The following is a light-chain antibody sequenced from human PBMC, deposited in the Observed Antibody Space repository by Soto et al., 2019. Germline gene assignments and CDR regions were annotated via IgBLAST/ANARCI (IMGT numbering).Light chain of an antibody. V-gene: IGKV1-39*01. J-gene: IGKJ2*01. CDR1: QSISNS. CDR3: QQTFSPPYS. CDR2: VAS. Sequence: DIQMTQSLSSLSASVGDTVTITCRASQSISNSLSWYQQKPGKAPKFLIYVASTLQRGVPSRFSGSGSGTDFTLTIGSLQPEDVATYYSQQTFSPPYSCGQGTKLEIK.